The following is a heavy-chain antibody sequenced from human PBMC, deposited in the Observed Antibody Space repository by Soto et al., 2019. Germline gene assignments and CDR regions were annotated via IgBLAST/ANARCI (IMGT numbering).Heavy chain of an antibody. V-gene: IGHV3-21*01. CDR1: GFTFSSYS. CDR3: ARDIGVPAAYYMDV. J-gene: IGHJ6*03. CDR2: ISSSSSYI. Sequence: PGGSLRLSCAASGFTFSSYSMNWVRQAPGKGLEWVSSISSSSSYIYYADSVKGRFTISRDNAKNSLYLQMNSLRAEDTAVYYCARDIGVPAAYYMDVWGKGTTVTVSS. D-gene: IGHD2-2*01.